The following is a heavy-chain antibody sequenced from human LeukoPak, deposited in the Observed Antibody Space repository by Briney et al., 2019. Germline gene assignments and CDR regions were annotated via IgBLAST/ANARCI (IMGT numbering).Heavy chain of an antibody. V-gene: IGHV1-69*04. CDR3: ARESRLTGTTNPHAFDI. D-gene: IGHD1-7*01. CDR2: IIPILGIA. CDR1: GGTFSSYT. Sequence: SVKVSCKASGGTFSSYTISWVRQAPGQGLEWMGSIIPILGIANYAQKFQGRVTITADKSTSTAYMELSSLRSEDRPVYYCARESRLTGTTNPHAFDIWGQGTLVTVSS. J-gene: IGHJ3*02.